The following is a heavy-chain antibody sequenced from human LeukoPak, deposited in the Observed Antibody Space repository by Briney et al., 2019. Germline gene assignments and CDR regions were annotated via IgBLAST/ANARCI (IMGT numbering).Heavy chain of an antibody. V-gene: IGHV3-15*05. CDR1: GFPFKDAW. J-gene: IGHJ4*02. D-gene: IGHD1-26*01. Sequence: GGSLRLSCAASGFPFKDAWMNWVRQAPGKGLEWVGRIKSKTDGGTTDYAAPVKGRFAISRDDSNNMFYLQMNSLKTEDTAVYYCVTEFWGAYNYWGQGILGTGSS. CDR3: VTEFWGAYNY. CDR2: IKSKTDGGTT.